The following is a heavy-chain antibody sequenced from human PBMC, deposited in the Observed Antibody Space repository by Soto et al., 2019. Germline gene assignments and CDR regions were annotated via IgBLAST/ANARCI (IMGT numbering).Heavy chain of an antibody. D-gene: IGHD1-26*01. CDR3: ARARVGASSFDY. J-gene: IGHJ4*02. V-gene: IGHV4-59*08. CDR2: IYYSGST. Sequence: PSETLSLTCTVSGDSISSYYWIWIRQPPGKGLEWIGYIYYSGSTKYNPSLKSRVTISVDTSRNQFSLKLSSVTAADTAVYYCARARVGASSFDYWGQGTLVTVSS. CDR1: GDSISSYY.